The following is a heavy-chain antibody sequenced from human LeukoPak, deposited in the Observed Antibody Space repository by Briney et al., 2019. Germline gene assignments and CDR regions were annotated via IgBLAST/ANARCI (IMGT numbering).Heavy chain of an antibody. CDR2: IIPIFGTA. V-gene: IGHV1-69*06. D-gene: IGHD6-6*01. J-gene: IGHJ6*02. Sequence: SVKVSCKASGGTFSSYAISWVRQAPGQGLEWMGGIIPIFGTANYAQKFQGRVTMTEDTSTDTAYMELSSLRSEDTAVYYCATSIAARSPEEYYYGMDVWGRGTTVTVSS. CDR3: ATSIAARSPEEYYYGMDV. CDR1: GGTFSSYA.